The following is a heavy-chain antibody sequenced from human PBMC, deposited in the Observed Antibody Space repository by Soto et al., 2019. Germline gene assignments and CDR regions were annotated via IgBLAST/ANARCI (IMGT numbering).Heavy chain of an antibody. V-gene: IGHV1-69*01. CDR1: GGTFSSYA. D-gene: IGHD2-21*02. Sequence: QVQLVQSGAEVKKPGSSVKVSCKASGGTFSSYAISWVRQAPGQGLEWMGGIIPIFGTANYAQKFQGRVTITADESTSTAYMELSSLRSEDTAVYYCARDCCGDCYPFQGAFDIWGQGTMVTVSS. CDR3: ARDCCGDCYPFQGAFDI. CDR2: IIPIFGTA. J-gene: IGHJ3*02.